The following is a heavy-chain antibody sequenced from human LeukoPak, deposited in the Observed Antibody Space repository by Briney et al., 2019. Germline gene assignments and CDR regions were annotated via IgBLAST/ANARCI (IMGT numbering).Heavy chain of an antibody. CDR3: AKDPNGDYIGAFDI. D-gene: IGHD4-17*01. J-gene: IGHJ3*02. CDR2: ITGSGGWA. CDR1: GFTFSSYA. Sequence: GGSLRLSCAASGFTFSSYAMSWVRQAPGKGLEWVSAITGSGGWALYADSVKGRFTISRDNSKNTLYLQMSSLRAEDTPVYYCAKDPNGDYIGAFDIWGQGTVTVSS. V-gene: IGHV3-23*01.